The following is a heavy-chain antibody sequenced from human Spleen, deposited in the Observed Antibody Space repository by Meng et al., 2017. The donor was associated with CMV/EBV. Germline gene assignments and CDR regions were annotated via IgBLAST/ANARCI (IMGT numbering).Heavy chain of an antibody. CDR3: ARGDCSSASCYTGLTDY. CDR2: ISRSSSDR. D-gene: IGHD2-2*02. V-gene: IGHV3-21*01. CDR1: FTFSSYT. Sequence: FTFSSYTMNWVRQAPGKGLEWVSSISRSSSDRYYADSVKGRFTISRDNAKNSLYLQMNRLRVEDTAVYYCARGDCSSASCYTGLTDYWGQGTLVTVSS. J-gene: IGHJ4*02.